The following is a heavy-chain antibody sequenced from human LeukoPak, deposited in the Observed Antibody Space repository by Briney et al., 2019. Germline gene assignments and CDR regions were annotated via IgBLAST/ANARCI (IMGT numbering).Heavy chain of an antibody. J-gene: IGHJ6*02. V-gene: IGHV5-51*01. Sequence: GESLKISCKGTGYSFTSHWIAWVRQMPGKGLEWMGLIHPDDSDTVYGPSFQGQVTISADKSINTAYLQWSSLKTSDTAMYYCARGGILTGYSLYGMDVWGQGTTVTVSS. CDR2: IHPDDSDT. D-gene: IGHD3-9*01. CDR1: GYSFTSHW. CDR3: ARGGILTGYSLYGMDV.